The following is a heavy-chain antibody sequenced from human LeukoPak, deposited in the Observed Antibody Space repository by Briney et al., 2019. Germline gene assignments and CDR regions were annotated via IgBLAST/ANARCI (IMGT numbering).Heavy chain of an antibody. CDR3: ARDGIAAAGPPFDY. V-gene: IGHV4-61*02. J-gene: IGHJ4*02. CDR1: GGSISSGSYY. Sequence: TSQTLSLTCTVSGGSISSGSYYWSWIRQPAGKGLEWIGSIYYSGSTYYNPSLKSRVTISVDTSKNQFSLKLSSVTAADTAVYYCARDGIAAAGPPFDYWGQGTLVTVSS. CDR2: IYYSGST. D-gene: IGHD6-13*01.